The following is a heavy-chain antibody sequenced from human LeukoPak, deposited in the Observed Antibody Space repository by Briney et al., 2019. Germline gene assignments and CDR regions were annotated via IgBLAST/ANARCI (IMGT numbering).Heavy chain of an antibody. CDR1: GGTFSSYA. D-gene: IGHD3-22*01. V-gene: IGHV1-69*13. CDR3: ASDDSSGYYRLLLAY. J-gene: IGHJ4*02. CDR2: IIPIFGTA. Sequence: GASVKVSCKASGGTFSSYAIRWVRQAPGQGLEWMGGIIPIFGTANYAQKFQGRVTITADESTSTAYMELSSLRSEDTAVYYCASDDSSGYYRLLLAYWGQGTLVTVSS.